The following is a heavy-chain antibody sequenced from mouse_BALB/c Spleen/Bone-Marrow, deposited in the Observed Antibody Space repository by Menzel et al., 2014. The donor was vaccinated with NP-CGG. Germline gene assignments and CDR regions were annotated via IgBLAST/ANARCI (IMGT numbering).Heavy chain of an antibody. CDR3: ARYWDAY. D-gene: IGHD4-1*01. Sequence: VHLVESRAELAKPGASVKMSCKASGYTFTNYWMHWAKQRPGQGLEWIGYIDPNTYYTRYNQKFKDKATLTADKSSSTAYLQLSSLTSEDSAVYYCARYWDAYWGQGTLVTVSA. CDR1: GYTFTNYW. J-gene: IGHJ3*01. V-gene: IGHV1-7*01. CDR2: IDPNTYYT.